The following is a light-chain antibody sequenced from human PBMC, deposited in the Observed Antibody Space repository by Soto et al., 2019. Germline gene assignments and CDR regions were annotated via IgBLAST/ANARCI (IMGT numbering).Light chain of an antibody. CDR3: TSYAGSRNHVI. CDR2: EVT. V-gene: IGLV2-8*01. J-gene: IGLJ2*01. CDR1: SRDVGDYNY. Sequence: QSALTQPPSASGSPGQSVTISCTATSRDVGDYNYVSWYQQHPRKAPKVMIYEVTKRPSGVPDRFSGSKSGNTASLTVSGLQAEDEADYYCTSYAGSRNHVIFGGGTKLTVL.